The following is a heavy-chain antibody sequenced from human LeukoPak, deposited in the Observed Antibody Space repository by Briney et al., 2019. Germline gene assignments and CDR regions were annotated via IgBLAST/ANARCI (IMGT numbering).Heavy chain of an antibody. J-gene: IGHJ4*02. CDR3: ARGPRIAVAGTGLDY. CDR2: INPNSGGT. D-gene: IGHD6-19*01. V-gene: IGHV1-2*02. Sequence: ASVKVSCKASGYTFTGYYMHWVRQAPGQGLEWMGWINPNSGGTNYAQKFQGRVTMTRDMSISTAYMELSRLRSDDTAVYYCARGPRIAVAGTGLDYWGQGTLVTVSS. CDR1: GYTFTGYY.